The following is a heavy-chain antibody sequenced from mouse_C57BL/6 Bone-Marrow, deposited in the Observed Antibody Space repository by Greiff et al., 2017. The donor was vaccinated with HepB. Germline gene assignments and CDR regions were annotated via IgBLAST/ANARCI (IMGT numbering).Heavy chain of an antibody. D-gene: IGHD2-4*01. CDR3: ARAAYYDYDGRFAY. Sequence: EVMLVESEGGLVQPGSSMKLSCTASGFTFSDYYMAWVRQVPEKGLEWVANINYDGSSTYYLDSLKSRFIISRDNAKNILYLQMSSLKSEDTATYYGARAAYYDYDGRFAYWGQGTLVTVSA. CDR1: GFTFSDYY. CDR2: INYDGSST. V-gene: IGHV5-16*01. J-gene: IGHJ3*01.